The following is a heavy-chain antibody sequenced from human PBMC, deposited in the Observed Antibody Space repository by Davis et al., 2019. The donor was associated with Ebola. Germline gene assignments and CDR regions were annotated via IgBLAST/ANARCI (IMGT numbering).Heavy chain of an antibody. D-gene: IGHD3-9*01. V-gene: IGHV3-48*03. CDR1: GFTFYRYE. CDR3: ARGPLTALDY. CDR2: ISASGSPI. J-gene: IGHJ4*02. Sequence: GESLKISCVTSGFTFYRYEMNWVCQAPGKGLEWVSFISASGSPIYYADSIKGRFTISRDTARSSVHLQMDSLRAEDTAIYYCARGPLTALDYWGQGTLVTVSS.